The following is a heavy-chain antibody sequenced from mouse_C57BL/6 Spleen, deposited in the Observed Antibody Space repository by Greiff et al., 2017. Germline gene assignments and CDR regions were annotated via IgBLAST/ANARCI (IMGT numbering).Heavy chain of an antibody. D-gene: IGHD1-1*01. Sequence: QVQLQQPGTELVKPGASVKLSCKASGYTFTSYWMHWVKQRPGQGLEWIGNINPSNGGTNYNEKFKSKATLTVDKSSSTAYMQLSSLTSEDSAVYYWARSWGTVVATDYWGQGTTLTVSS. CDR1: GYTFTSYW. CDR3: ARSWGTVVATDY. CDR2: INPSNGGT. V-gene: IGHV1-53*01. J-gene: IGHJ2*01.